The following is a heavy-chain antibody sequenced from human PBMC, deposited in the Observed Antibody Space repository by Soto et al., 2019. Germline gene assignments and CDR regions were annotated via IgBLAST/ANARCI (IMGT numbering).Heavy chain of an antibody. J-gene: IGHJ4*02. Sequence: GASVKVSCKASGYTFTSYGISWVRQAPGQGLEWMGWISAYNGNTNYAQKLQGRVTMTTDTSTSTAYIELRSLRSDDTAVYYCARVAGRYYYDSSGYYPDYWGQGTLVTVSS. CDR1: GYTFTSYG. CDR3: ARVAGRYYYDSSGYYPDY. V-gene: IGHV1-18*01. CDR2: ISAYNGNT. D-gene: IGHD3-22*01.